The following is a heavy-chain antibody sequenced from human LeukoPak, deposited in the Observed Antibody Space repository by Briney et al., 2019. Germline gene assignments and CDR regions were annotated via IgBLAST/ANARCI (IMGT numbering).Heavy chain of an antibody. CDR1: GGSISSGGYY. V-gene: IGHV4-31*03. Sequence: SETLSLTCTVSGGSISSGGYYWSWIRQHPGKGLEWIGYIYYSGSTYYNPSLKSRVTISVDTSKNQFSLKLSSVTAADTAVYYCARPLIGAAGGGAFDIWGQGTMVTVSS. D-gene: IGHD6-13*01. J-gene: IGHJ3*02. CDR2: IYYSGST. CDR3: ARPLIGAAGGGAFDI.